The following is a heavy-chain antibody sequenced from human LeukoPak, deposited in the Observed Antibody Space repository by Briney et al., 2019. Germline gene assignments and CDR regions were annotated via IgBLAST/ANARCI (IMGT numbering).Heavy chain of an antibody. CDR1: GGPISCYY. CDR3: ARYSIAARSGDH. J-gene: IGHJ4*02. Sequence: SEPLSLTCTVSGGPISCYYWSWLRQPPGKGLEGIGYIYYSESTHYNPPLKSRVTISVDTSKHQFSLKLSSVTAADTAVYYCARYSIAARSGDHWGQGTLVTVSS. D-gene: IGHD6-6*01. V-gene: IGHV4-59*08. CDR2: IYYSEST.